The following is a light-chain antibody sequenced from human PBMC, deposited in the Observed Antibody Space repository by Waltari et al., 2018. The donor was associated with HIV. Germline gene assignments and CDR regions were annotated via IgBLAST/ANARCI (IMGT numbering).Light chain of an antibody. CDR1: NIGNKH. Sequence: SYVLTQPPSVSVAPGQPARITCGENNIGNKHVTWYAQKAGQAPVLFVYDDGDRPSGIPERFSGSNSGNTATLTINRVEAGDEADYYCQIWNDNTDHPDAVFGGGSKLTVL. CDR2: DDG. V-gene: IGLV3-21*02. CDR3: QIWNDNTDHPDAV. J-gene: IGLJ2*01.